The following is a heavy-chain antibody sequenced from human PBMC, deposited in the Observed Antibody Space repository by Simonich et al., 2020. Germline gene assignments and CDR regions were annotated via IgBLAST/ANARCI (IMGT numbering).Heavy chain of an antibody. CDR1: GFTFSRYS. D-gene: IGHD5-12*01. CDR3: ARNSSYYAFDI. Sequence: EVQLVESGGGLVQPGGSMRLSCAASGFTFSRYSMNWVRQAQGKGREWVSYINSSRSTIYYADSGKGRFTISRDNAKNSLYLQMNSLRAEDTAVYYCARNSSYYAFDIWGQGTMVTVSS. CDR2: INSSRSTI. J-gene: IGHJ3*02. V-gene: IGHV3-48*01.